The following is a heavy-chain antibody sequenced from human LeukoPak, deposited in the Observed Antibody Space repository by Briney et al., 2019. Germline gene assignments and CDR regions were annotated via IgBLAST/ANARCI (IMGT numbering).Heavy chain of an antibody. CDR3: ARGSRRGNTFI. CDR1: GGSFSGYN. Sequence: SETLSLTCAVYGGSFSGYNWSWIRQPPGKGLEWIGEINHSGSTNYNSSLKSRVAISIDTSMSQFSLNLSSVTAADTAVYFCARGSRRGNTFIWGRGTLVTVSS. J-gene: IGHJ4*02. CDR2: INHSGST. V-gene: IGHV4-34*01. D-gene: IGHD2-2*02.